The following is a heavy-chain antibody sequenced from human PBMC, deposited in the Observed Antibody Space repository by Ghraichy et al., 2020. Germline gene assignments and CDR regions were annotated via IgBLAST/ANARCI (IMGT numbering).Heavy chain of an antibody. V-gene: IGHV3-30*18. D-gene: IGHD5-18*01. Sequence: GESLNISCAASGFTFSSYGMHWVRQAPGKGLEWVAVISYDGSNKYYADSVKGRFTISRDNSKNTLYLQMNSLRAEDTAVYYCAKVGVQLWFWGQGTLVTVSS. CDR3: AKVGVQLWF. CDR2: ISYDGSNK. J-gene: IGHJ4*02. CDR1: GFTFSSYG.